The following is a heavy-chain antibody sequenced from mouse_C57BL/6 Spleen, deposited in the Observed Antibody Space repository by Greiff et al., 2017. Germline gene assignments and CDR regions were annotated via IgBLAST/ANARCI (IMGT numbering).Heavy chain of an antibody. D-gene: IGHD4-1*01. CDR3: AKRGGNWDFYCYAMDY. CDR1: GYSITSGYY. J-gene: IGHJ4*01. Sequence: EVQLVESGPGLVKPSQSLSLTCSVTGYSITSGYYWNWIRQFPGNKLEWMGYISYDGSNNYNPSLKNRISITRDTSKNQFFLKLNSVTTEDTATYYCAKRGGNWDFYCYAMDYWGQGTSVTVSS. V-gene: IGHV3-6*01. CDR2: ISYDGSN.